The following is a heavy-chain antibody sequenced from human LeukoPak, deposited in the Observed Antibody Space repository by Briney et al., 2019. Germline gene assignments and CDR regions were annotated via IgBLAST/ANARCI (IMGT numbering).Heavy chain of an antibody. Sequence: GGSLRLSCATSGFTFTNYWMTWFRQAPGKGLEWVSTIYSGGSTYYADSVTGRFTISRDNSKNTLYLQMNSLRAEDTAVYYCARDGAVLTGYYDYWGQGTLVTVSS. CDR1: GFTFTNYW. D-gene: IGHD3-9*01. CDR2: IYSGGST. J-gene: IGHJ4*02. CDR3: ARDGAVLTGYYDY. V-gene: IGHV3-66*01.